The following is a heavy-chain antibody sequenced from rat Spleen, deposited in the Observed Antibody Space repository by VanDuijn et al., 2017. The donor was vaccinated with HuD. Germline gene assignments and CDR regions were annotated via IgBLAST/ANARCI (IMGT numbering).Heavy chain of an antibody. CDR2: IWGDGTT. D-gene: IGHD1-2*01. CDR3: TRSGYYYSSYVPFFDY. Sequence: QVQLKESGPGLVQPSQTLSLTCTVSGFSLITNSVHWVRQPPGKGLARMGGIWGDGTTDYNLGLKSRLIISRDTSKSQVFLKMNSLQTDDTAIYFCTRSGYYYSSYVPFFDYWGQGTLVTVSS. CDR1: GFSLITNS. V-gene: IGHV2-1*01. J-gene: IGHJ3*01.